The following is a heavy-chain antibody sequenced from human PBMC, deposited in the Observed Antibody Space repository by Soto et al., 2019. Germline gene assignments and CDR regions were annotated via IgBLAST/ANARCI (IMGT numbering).Heavy chain of an antibody. V-gene: IGHV1-18*01. CDR2: ISVKNGDT. CDR1: GYTFFDYG. J-gene: IGHJ6*03. CDR3: ARGLPERDYYSYYIDV. Sequence: QVQLVQSGAEVKKPGASVKVSCKASGYTFFDYGVSWVRHAPGQGLEWMAWISVKNGDTNYAQKFQGRVTMTTHTATNTGHMEVRSLRSDDTAVYYCARGLPERDYYSYYIDVWGTGTTVTVSS.